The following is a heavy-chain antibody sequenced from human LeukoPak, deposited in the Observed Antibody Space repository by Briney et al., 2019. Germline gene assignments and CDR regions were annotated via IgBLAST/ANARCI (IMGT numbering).Heavy chain of an antibody. Sequence: ASVKVSCKASGYTFTGYYMHWVRQAPGQGLEWMGWINPNSGGTNYAQKFQGRVTMTRDTSTSTAYMELRSLRSDDTAVYYCAGEGYNWFDPWGQGTLVTISS. J-gene: IGHJ5*02. CDR3: AGEGYNWFDP. CDR1: GYTFTGYY. CDR2: INPNSGGT. D-gene: IGHD2-15*01. V-gene: IGHV1-2*02.